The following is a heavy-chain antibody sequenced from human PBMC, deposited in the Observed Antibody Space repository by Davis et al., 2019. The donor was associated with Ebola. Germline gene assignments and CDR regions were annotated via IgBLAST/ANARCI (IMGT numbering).Heavy chain of an antibody. CDR2: IGSNSGGT. CDR3: ARNWGRDLRYFDY. D-gene: IGHD3-16*01. J-gene: IGHJ4*02. CDR1: GYTFTDYY. Sequence: ASVKVSCKASGYTFTDYYIHWVRQAPGQGLEWMGWIGSNSGGTKYAQKFQDRMTMPRDTSISTAYMDLTRLRSDDTAVYYCARNWGRDLRYFDYWGQGTLVTVSS. V-gene: IGHV1-2*02.